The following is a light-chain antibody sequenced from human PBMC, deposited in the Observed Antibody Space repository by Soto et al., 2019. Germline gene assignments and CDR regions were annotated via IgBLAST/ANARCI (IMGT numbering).Light chain of an antibody. CDR1: QSVSSSY. CDR3: HQYVSSPLT. V-gene: IGKV3-20*01. Sequence: IVLTQSPGTLSLSPGERATLSCRASQSVSSSYLAWYKQKPGQAPRLRIYGASSRATAIPDRFSDSGSGTDFTLTISSLEPEDFAVYYCHQYVSSPLTVAGGTKVELK. J-gene: IGKJ4*01. CDR2: GAS.